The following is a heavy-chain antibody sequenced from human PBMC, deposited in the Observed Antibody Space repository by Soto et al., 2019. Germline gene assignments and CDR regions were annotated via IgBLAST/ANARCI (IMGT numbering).Heavy chain of an antibody. J-gene: IGHJ6*02. Sequence: QVQLQESGPGLVKPSETLSLTCTVSGGSISSYYWSWIRQPPGKGLEWIGYIYHSGSTKYNPYLESRVTISVDTSKNQVSLKLRSVTAADTAVYYCAGTLVGTNVHFYYGMDVWGQGTTVTVSS. CDR1: GGSISSYY. CDR3: AGTLVGTNVHFYYGMDV. CDR2: IYHSGST. D-gene: IGHD5-12*01. V-gene: IGHV4-59*01.